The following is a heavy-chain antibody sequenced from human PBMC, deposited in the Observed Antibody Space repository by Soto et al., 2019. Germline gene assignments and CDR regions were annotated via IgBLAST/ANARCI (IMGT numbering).Heavy chain of an antibody. CDR3: ARRGYGSRWPNVYMDV. CDR1: GFTFSNYE. D-gene: IGHD6-13*01. Sequence: GSLRLCCAASGFTFSNYEMHWVRQAPGKGLEYVSGISNNGAHTDYAKSVKGRFTISRDNSENTLYLQMGSLRAEDTALYYWARRGYGSRWPNVYMDVWGKGTTVTVSS. V-gene: IGHV3-64*01. CDR2: ISNNGAHT. J-gene: IGHJ6*03.